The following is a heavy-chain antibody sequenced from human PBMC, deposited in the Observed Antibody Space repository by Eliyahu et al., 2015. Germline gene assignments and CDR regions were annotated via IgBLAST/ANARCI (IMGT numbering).Heavy chain of an antibody. V-gene: IGHV4-59*08. CDR3: ARHNSMVTVIFHL. D-gene: IGHD2-21*01. J-gene: IGHJ3*01. CDR1: GGSINNFY. CDR2: IHYSGTT. Sequence: QVQLQESGPGLVKPSETLSLTCTVSGGSINNFYGSWIRQPPGKGLEWIGYIHYSGTTNYNPSLKSRVTISVDTPKNQFSLRLTSVTAADTAIYYCARHNSMVTVIFHLWGHGTMVTVSS.